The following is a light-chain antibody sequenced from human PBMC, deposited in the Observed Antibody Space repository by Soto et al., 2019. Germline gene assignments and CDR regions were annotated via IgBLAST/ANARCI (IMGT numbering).Light chain of an antibody. CDR2: DAS. V-gene: IGKV3D-15*01. CDR1: QSIRTD. J-gene: IGKJ1*01. CDR3: QQYNNWPPWT. Sequence: DIVMTQSPATLSVSPGERATLSCRASQSIRTDLAWYQKKSGQGPRLLIYDASTRATGIPARFSGSGSGTEFTLTISSLQSEDFAVYYCQQYNNWPPWTFGQGTKVEIK.